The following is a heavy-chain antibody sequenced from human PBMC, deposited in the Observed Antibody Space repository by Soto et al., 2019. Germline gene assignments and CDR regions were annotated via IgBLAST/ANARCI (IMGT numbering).Heavy chain of an antibody. D-gene: IGHD2-2*01. CDR1: GGSISSGGYS. Sequence: QLQLQESGSGLVKPSQTLSLTCAVSGGSISSGGYSWSWIRQPPGKGLEWIGYIYHSGSTYYNPSLKSRVTISVDRSKNQFSLKLSSVTAAATAVYYCARRYCSSTSCYSFDPWGQGTLVTVSS. CDR2: IYHSGST. V-gene: IGHV4-30-2*01. J-gene: IGHJ5*02. CDR3: ARRYCSSTSCYSFDP.